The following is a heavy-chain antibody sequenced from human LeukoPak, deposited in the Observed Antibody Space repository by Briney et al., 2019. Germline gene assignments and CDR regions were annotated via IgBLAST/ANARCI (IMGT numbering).Heavy chain of an antibody. CDR3: AREPHPTIFGVVRGGMNWFDP. D-gene: IGHD3-3*01. CDR2: INHSGST. Sequence: PSETLSLTCTVSGGSISSYYWSWIRQPPGKGLEWIGKINHSGSTNYNPSLKSRVTISVDTSKNQFSLKLSSVTAADTAVYYCAREPHPTIFGVVRGGMNWFDPWGQGTLVTVSS. J-gene: IGHJ5*02. CDR1: GGSISSYY. V-gene: IGHV4-34*01.